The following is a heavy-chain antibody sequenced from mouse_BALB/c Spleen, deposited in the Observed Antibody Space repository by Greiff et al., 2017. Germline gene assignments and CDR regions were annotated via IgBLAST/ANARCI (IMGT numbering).Heavy chain of an antibody. D-gene: IGHD1-1*02. CDR3: TRDSGGDY. Sequence: EVQVVESGGGLVKPGGSLKLSCAASGFTFSSFTMSWVRQTPEKRLEWVATISSGGSYTYYPDSVKGRFTISRDNAKNTLYLQMSSLKSEDTAMYYCTRDSGGDYWGQGTTLTVSS. V-gene: IGHV5-6-4*01. CDR1: GFTFSSFT. CDR2: ISSGGSYT. J-gene: IGHJ2*01.